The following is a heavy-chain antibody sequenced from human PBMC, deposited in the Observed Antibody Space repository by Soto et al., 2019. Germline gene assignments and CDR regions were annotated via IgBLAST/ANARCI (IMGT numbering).Heavy chain of an antibody. CDR3: VRYDLGTFDN. Sequence: SATLSHTCSVAGYSFSMSFVWSLFRPPPGKGLEWIGEIYHTESTNYAPSLKSRVTISLDKSKNQFSLRLNSVTAADTAVYYCVRYDLGTFDNWGQGIRVTVSS. CDR1: GYSFSMSFV. D-gene: IGHD2-21*02. J-gene: IGHJ4*02. CDR2: IYHTEST. V-gene: IGHV4-4*02.